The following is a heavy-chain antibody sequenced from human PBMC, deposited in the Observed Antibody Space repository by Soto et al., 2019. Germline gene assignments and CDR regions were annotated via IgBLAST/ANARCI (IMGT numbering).Heavy chain of an antibody. V-gene: IGHV4-38-2*01. CDR2: IYHSGST. CDR1: GYSISSGYY. J-gene: IGHJ3*01. Sequence: SETLSLTCAVSGYSISSGYYWGWIRQPPGKGLEWIGSIYHSGSTYYNPSLKSRVTISVDTSKNQFSLKLSSVTAADTAVYYSARTEAPGPSAFDLWGQGTMATVSS. CDR3: ARTEAPGPSAFDL.